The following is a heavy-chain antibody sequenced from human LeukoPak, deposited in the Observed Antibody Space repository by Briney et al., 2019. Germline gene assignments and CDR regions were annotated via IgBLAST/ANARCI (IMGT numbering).Heavy chain of an antibody. CDR3: AKDLGVTGYYYYYMDV. J-gene: IGHJ6*03. D-gene: IGHD4-11*01. CDR2: ISGSGGST. Sequence: QPGGSLRLSCAASGFTFSSYAMSWVRQAPGKGLEWVSAISGSGGSTYYADSVKGRFTISRDNSKNTLYLQMNSLRAEDTAVYYCAKDLGVTGYYYYYMDVWGKGTTVTVSS. CDR1: GFTFSSYA. V-gene: IGHV3-23*01.